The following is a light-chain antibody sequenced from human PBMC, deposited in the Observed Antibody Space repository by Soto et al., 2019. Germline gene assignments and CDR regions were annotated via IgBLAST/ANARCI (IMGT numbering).Light chain of an antibody. CDR1: QNLYSY. CDR3: QQRRSWPIT. CDR2: DTF. Sequence: EIVLTQSPATLSLSPGEGATLSCRASQNLYSYLAWYQHKPGQAPRLLIYDTFNRATGIPVRFSGSGSETDVTLTISSLEPEDFAVYYCQQRRSWPITFGQGTRLEIK. J-gene: IGKJ5*01. V-gene: IGKV3-11*01.